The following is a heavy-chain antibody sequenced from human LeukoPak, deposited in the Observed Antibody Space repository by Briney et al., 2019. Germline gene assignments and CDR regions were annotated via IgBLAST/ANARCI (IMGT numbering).Heavy chain of an antibody. CDR3: AKQLGYCSDGSCYFPY. D-gene: IGHD2-15*01. J-gene: IGHJ4*02. V-gene: IGHV3-23*01. CDR2: ISNNGGYT. CDR1: GFTFSSSA. Sequence: GGSLRLSCAASGFTFSSSAMSWVRQAPGKGLEWVSAISNNGGYTYYADSVQGRFTISRDNSQSTLCLQMNSLRAEDTAVYYCAKQLGYCSDGSCYFPYWGQGTLVTVSS.